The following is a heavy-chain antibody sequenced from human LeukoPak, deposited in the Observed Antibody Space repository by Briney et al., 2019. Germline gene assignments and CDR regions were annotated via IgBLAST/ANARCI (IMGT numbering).Heavy chain of an antibody. V-gene: IGHV3-23*01. CDR1: GFTFSSYA. CDR3: AKGSYQLLYYYMDV. Sequence: GGSLRLSCAAPGFTFSSYAMSWVRQAPGKGLEWVSAISGSGGSTYYADSVKGRFTISRDNSKNTLYLQMNSLRAEDTAVYYCAKGSYQLLYYYMDVWGKGTTVTVSS. CDR2: ISGSGGST. J-gene: IGHJ6*03. D-gene: IGHD2-2*01.